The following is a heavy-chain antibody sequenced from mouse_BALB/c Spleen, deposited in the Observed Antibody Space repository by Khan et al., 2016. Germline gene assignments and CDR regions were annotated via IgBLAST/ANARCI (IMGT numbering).Heavy chain of an antibody. CDR2: IDPPNDNT. CDR3: ARMYYGDY. V-gene: IGHV14-3*02. J-gene: IGHJ2*01. D-gene: IGHD1-1*01. CDR1: GFSIQDTY. Sequence: VQLKQSGAELVKPGASVKLSCTASGFSIQDTYIHWVRQRPEQGLDWIGRIDPPNDNTKYDPKFQGKATITADTSSNTAYLQLSSLTYEDTAVHYCARMYYGDYWGQGTTLTVSS.